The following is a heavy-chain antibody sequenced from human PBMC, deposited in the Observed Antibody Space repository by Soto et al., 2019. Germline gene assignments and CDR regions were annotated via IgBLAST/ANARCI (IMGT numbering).Heavy chain of an antibody. CDR1: GYSFTSYW. J-gene: IGHJ4*02. Sequence: RGESLKISCKGSGYSFTSYWISWVRQMPGKGLEWMGRIDPSDSYTNYSPSFQGHVTISADKSISTAYLQWSSLKASDTAMYYCARQAQYSSGWHDYWGQGTLVTVSS. V-gene: IGHV5-10-1*01. D-gene: IGHD6-19*01. CDR2: IDPSDSYT. CDR3: ARQAQYSSGWHDY.